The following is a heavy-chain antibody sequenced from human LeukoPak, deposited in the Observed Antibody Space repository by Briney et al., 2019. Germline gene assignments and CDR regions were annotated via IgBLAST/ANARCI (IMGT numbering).Heavy chain of an antibody. V-gene: IGHV1-69*13. CDR1: GYTFTGYY. Sequence: SVKVSCKASGYTFTGYYMHWVRQAPGQGLEWMGGIIPIFGTANYAQKFQGRVTITADESTSTAYMELSSLRSEDTAVYYCARVPPDYYGSGSYFDYWGQGTLVTVSS. CDR2: IIPIFGTA. D-gene: IGHD3-10*01. J-gene: IGHJ4*02. CDR3: ARVPPDYYGSGSYFDY.